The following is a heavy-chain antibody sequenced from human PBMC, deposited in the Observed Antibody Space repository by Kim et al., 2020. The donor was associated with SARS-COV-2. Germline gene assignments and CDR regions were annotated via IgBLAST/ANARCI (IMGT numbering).Heavy chain of an antibody. CDR3: ARDPHYYDSSGYYYRAEYFQY. V-gene: IGHV1-69*04. Sequence: SVKVSCKASGGTFSSFGINWVRQAPGQGLEWVGRIIPILGITNSAQKFQGRVTITADKSTRTAFMELSSLRSEDTAVYYCARDPHYYDSSGYYYRAEYFQYWGQGTLVTVSS. J-gene: IGHJ1*01. D-gene: IGHD3-22*01. CDR1: GGTFSSFG. CDR2: IIPILGIT.